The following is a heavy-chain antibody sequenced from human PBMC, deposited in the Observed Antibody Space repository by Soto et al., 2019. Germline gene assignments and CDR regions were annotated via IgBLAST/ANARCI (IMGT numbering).Heavy chain of an antibody. V-gene: IGHV3-13*01. Sequence: HPGGSLRLSCAASGFVFSDHDMHWVRQVPGKGLEWVSEIGVAGDTYYPDSVKGRFTISRENARKTLYLQMTSLRVGDTATYYCVRDRYYGSGSLFENWGQGT. D-gene: IGHD3-10*01. CDR1: GFVFSDHD. CDR2: IGVAGDT. CDR3: VRDRYYGSGSLFEN. J-gene: IGHJ4*02.